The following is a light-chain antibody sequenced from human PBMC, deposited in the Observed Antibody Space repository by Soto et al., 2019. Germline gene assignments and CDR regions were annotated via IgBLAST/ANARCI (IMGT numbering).Light chain of an antibody. CDR1: SSNIGAGYG. Sequence: QPVLTQPPSVSGAPGQRVTISCTGSSSNIGAGYGVHWYQQAPGVVPKLIIYGNNNRPSGVPDRISGSKSGTSVTLAITGLQADDEADYYCQSYDNNLNGGVFGGGTKLTVL. CDR2: GNN. J-gene: IGLJ3*02. CDR3: QSYDNNLNGGV. V-gene: IGLV1-40*01.